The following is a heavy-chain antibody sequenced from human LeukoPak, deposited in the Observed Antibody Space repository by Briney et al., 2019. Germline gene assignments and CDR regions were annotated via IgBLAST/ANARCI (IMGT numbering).Heavy chain of an antibody. D-gene: IGHD2-15*01. Sequence: GASVKVSCKASGYTFTGCYMHWVRQAPGQGLEWMGWINPNSGGTNYAQKFQGRVTMTRDTSISTAYMELSRLRSDDTAVYYCARSIVVVVAAPLGYWGQGTLVTFSS. V-gene: IGHV1-2*02. CDR2: INPNSGGT. CDR3: ARSIVVVVAAPLGY. CDR1: GYTFTGCY. J-gene: IGHJ4*02.